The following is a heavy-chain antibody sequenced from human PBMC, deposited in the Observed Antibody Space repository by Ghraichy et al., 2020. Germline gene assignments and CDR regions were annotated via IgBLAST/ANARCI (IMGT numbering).Heavy chain of an antibody. CDR1: GFTFSNAW. Sequence: GGSLRLSCAASGFTFSNAWMSWVRQAPGKGLEWVGRIKSKTDGGTTDYAAPVKGRFTISRDDSKNTLYLQMNSLKTEDTAVYYCTTDPDPERGYSYGLGDYWGQGTLVTVSS. CDR3: TTDPDPERGYSYGLGDY. D-gene: IGHD5-18*01. CDR2: IKSKTDGGTT. V-gene: IGHV3-15*01. J-gene: IGHJ4*02.